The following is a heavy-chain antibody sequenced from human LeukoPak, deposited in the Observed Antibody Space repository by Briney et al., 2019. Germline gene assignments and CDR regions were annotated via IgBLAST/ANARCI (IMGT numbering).Heavy chain of an antibody. CDR2: ISYDGSNK. D-gene: IGHD5-12*01. CDR1: GFIFSSYG. Sequence: GGSLRLSCAASGFIFSSYGMHWVRQAPGKGLEWVAVISYDGSNKYYADSVKGRFTISRDNSKNTLYLQMNSLRAEDTAVYYCAKDWQWLRFLFDYWGQGTLVTVSS. V-gene: IGHV3-30*18. CDR3: AKDWQWLRFLFDY. J-gene: IGHJ4*02.